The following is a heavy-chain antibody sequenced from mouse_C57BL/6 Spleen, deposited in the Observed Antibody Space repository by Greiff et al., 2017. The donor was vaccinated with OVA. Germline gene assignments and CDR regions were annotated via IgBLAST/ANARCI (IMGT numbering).Heavy chain of an antibody. CDR1: GFNIKDDY. Sequence: VQLQQSGAELVRPGASVKLSCTASGFNIKDDYMHWVKQRPEQGLEWIGWIDPENGDTEYASKFQGKATITADTASNTAYRQLSSLTSEDTAVYYCSTGLLRFAYWGQGTLVTVSA. CDR3: STGLLRFAY. V-gene: IGHV14-4*01. D-gene: IGHD2-3*01. CDR2: IDPENGDT. J-gene: IGHJ3*01.